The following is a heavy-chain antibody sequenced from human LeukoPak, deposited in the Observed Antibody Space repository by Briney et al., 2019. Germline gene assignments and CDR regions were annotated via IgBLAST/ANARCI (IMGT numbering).Heavy chain of an antibody. CDR3: AIFGSGGS. CDR1: GGSISSSSYY. CDR2: IYYSGST. Sequence: PSETLSLTCTVSGGSISSSSYYWGWIRQPPGKGLEWIGSIYYSGSTNHNPSLKSRVSISVDTSKNQFSLKLNSVTTADTAMYYCAIFGSGGSWGQGTLVTVSS. J-gene: IGHJ5*02. V-gene: IGHV4-39*07. D-gene: IGHD2-15*01.